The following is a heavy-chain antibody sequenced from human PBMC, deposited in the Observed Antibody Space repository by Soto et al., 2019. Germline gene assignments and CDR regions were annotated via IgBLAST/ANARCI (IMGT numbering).Heavy chain of an antibody. Sequence: QLQLQESGPGLVKPSETLSLTCTVSGGSISSSSYYWGWIRQPPGKGLEWIGSIYYSGSTYYNPSLKSRVTISVDTSKNQFSLKLSSVTAADTAVYYCARQGRRTTMVRGGNSDYWGQGTLVTVSS. CDR1: GGSISSSSYY. CDR2: IYYSGST. CDR3: ARQGRRTTMVRGGNSDY. J-gene: IGHJ4*02. V-gene: IGHV4-39*01. D-gene: IGHD3-10*01.